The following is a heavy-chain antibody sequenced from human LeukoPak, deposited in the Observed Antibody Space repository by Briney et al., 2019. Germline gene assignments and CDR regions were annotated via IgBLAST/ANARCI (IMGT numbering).Heavy chain of an antibody. Sequence: GGSLRLSCAASGFTFSSYAMSWVRQAQGKGLEWVSAISGSGGSTYYADSVKGRFSISRDNSKNTLYLQMNSLRAEDTAVYYCARRVASSGSGMDVWGQGTTVTVSS. V-gene: IGHV3-23*01. CDR3: ARRVASSGSGMDV. CDR2: ISGSGGST. D-gene: IGHD6-19*01. J-gene: IGHJ6*02. CDR1: GFTFSSYA.